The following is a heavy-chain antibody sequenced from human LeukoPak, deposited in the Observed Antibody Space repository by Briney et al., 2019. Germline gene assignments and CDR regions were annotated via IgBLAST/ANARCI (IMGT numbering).Heavy chain of an antibody. CDR2: IYYSGST. D-gene: IGHD3-10*01. J-gene: IGHJ4*02. V-gene: IGHV4-39*01. CDR1: GGSISSSSYY. Sequence: PSETLFLTCTVSGGSISSSSYYWGWIRQPPGKGLEWIGSIYYSGSTYYSPSLKSRVTISVDTSKNQFSLKLSSVTAADTAVYYCARRPGWFGELFWGQGTLVTVSS. CDR3: ARRPGWFGELF.